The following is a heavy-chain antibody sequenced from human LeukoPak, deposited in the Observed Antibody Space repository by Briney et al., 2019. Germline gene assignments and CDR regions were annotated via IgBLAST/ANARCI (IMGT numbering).Heavy chain of an antibody. V-gene: IGHV3-21*01. J-gene: IGHJ4*02. CDR2: ISSSSSYI. CDR1: GFTFSSYS. D-gene: IGHD6-13*01. Sequence: GGSLRLSCAASGFTFSSYSMNLVRQAPGKGLEWVSSISSSSSYIYYADSVKGRFTISRDNAKNSLYLQMNSLRAEDTAVYYCARDFEQQLVPSFDYWGQGTLVTVSS. CDR3: ARDFEQQLVPSFDY.